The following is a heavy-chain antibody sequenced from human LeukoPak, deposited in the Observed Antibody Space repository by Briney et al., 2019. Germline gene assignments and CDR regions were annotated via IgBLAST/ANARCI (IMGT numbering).Heavy chain of an antibody. V-gene: IGHV4-59*01. Sequence: SETLSLTCTVSGGSISSYYWSWIRQPPGKRLEWIGYIYYSGSTNYNPSLKSRVTISLDTSKNQFSLKLSSVTAADTAVYYCAREGYYDSSGYYQHDAFGIWGQGTMVTVSS. CDR2: IYYSGST. D-gene: IGHD3-22*01. J-gene: IGHJ3*02. CDR1: GGSISSYY. CDR3: AREGYYDSSGYYQHDAFGI.